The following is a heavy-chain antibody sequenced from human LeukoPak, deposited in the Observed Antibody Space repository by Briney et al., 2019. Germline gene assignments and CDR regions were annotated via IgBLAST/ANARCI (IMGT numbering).Heavy chain of an antibody. CDR2: IKQDGSEK. Sequence: PGGSLRLSCAASGFTFSSYWMSWVRQAPGKGLERLANIKQDGSEKYYVDSVKGRFTISRDNPKNSLYLQMNSLRAEDTAVYYCARYSGNYRAFDIWGQGTMVTVSS. CDR3: ARYSGNYRAFDI. D-gene: IGHD1-26*01. CDR1: GFTFSSYW. J-gene: IGHJ3*02. V-gene: IGHV3-7*05.